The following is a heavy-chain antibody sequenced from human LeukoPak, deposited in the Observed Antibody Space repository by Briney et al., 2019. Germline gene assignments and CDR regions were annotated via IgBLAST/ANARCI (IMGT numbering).Heavy chain of an antibody. V-gene: IGHV3-7*01. D-gene: IGHD3-10*01. J-gene: IGHJ4*02. CDR1: GFTFSTYW. Sequence: GGSLRLSCAASGFTFSTYWMSWVRQAPGKGLEWVANIKQDGSEKYYVDSVKGRFTISRDNAKNSLYLQMNTLRAEDTAVYYCARVAYYGSGSYYNGEAFDYWGQGTLVTVSP. CDR2: IKQDGSEK. CDR3: ARVAYYGSGSYYNGEAFDY.